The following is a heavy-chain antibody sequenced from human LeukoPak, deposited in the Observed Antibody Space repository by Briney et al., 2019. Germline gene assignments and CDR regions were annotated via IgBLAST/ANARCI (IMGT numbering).Heavy chain of an antibody. J-gene: IGHJ6*02. V-gene: IGHV5-10-1*01. CDR1: GYSFTSYW. CDR2: IDPSDSYT. D-gene: IGHD3-3*01. CDR3: ARHSHYDFWSGYSDYGMDV. Sequence: GESLKISCKGSGYSFTSYWINWVRQMPGKGLEWMGRIDPSDSYTNYSPSFQGHVTISADKSISTAYLQWSSLKASDTAMYYCARHSHYDFWSGYSDYGMDVWGQGTTVTVSS.